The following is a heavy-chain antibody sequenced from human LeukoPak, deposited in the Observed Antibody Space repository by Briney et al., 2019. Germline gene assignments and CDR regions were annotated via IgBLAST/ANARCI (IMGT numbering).Heavy chain of an antibody. Sequence: PSETLSLTCTDSGVSITHYWGWIRQPPGKGLEWIGEIYHSGSTNYNPSLKSRVTISVDKSKNQFSLKLSSVTAADTAVYYCARDADSSGHLDYWGQGTLVTVSS. D-gene: IGHD3-22*01. CDR3: ARDADSSGHLDY. CDR1: GVSITHY. CDR2: IYHSGST. J-gene: IGHJ4*02. V-gene: IGHV4-4*02.